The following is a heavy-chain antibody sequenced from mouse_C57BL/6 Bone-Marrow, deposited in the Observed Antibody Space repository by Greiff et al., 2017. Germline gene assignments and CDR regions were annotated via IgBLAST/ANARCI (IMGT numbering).Heavy chain of an antibody. J-gene: IGHJ1*03. D-gene: IGHD1-1*01. CDR2: IYPGDGDT. CDR1: GYAFSSYW. V-gene: IGHV1-80*01. Sequence: VQLQESGAELVKPGASVKISCKASGYAFSSYWMNWVKQRPGKGLEWIGQIYPGDGDTNYNGKFKGKATLTADKSSSTAYMQLSSLTSEDSAVYFCARFYGKDWYFDVWGTGTTVTVSA. CDR3: ARFYGKDWYFDV.